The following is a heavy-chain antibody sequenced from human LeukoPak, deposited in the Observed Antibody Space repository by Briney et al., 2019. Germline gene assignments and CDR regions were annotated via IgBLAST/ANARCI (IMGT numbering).Heavy chain of an antibody. J-gene: IGHJ4*02. Sequence: SETLSLTCAVYGGSFSGYYWGWIRQPPGKGLEWIGEINHSGSTNYNPSLKSRVTISVDTSKNQFSLKLSSVTAADTAVYYCARGCGVVVAATTATAFDYWGQGTLVTVSS. CDR1: GGSFSGYY. CDR3: ARGCGVVVAATTATAFDY. D-gene: IGHD2-15*01. CDR2: INHSGST. V-gene: IGHV4-34*01.